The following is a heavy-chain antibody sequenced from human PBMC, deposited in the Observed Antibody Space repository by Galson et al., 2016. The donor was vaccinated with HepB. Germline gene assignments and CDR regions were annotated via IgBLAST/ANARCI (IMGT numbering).Heavy chain of an antibody. CDR3: AREPPYCSSTSCQIDY. CDR2: ISSSNTYI. J-gene: IGHJ4*02. Sequence: SLRLSCAASGFTFSNYSMNWVRQAPGKGLEWVSSISSSNTYIHYADSVKGRFTISRDNDKNSLYLQMSSLRVEDTAVYYCAREPPYCSSTSCQIDYWGQGTLVTVSS. V-gene: IGHV3-21*01. D-gene: IGHD2-2*01. CDR1: GFTFSNYS.